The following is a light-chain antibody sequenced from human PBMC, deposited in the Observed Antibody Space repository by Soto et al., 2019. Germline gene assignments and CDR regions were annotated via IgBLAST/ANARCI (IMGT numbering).Light chain of an antibody. CDR1: SGNIASSY. V-gene: IGLV6-57*04. CDR3: QSHHSSSLVI. CDR2: DDK. J-gene: IGLJ2*01. Sequence: NFMLTQPHSVSESPGKTVTISCTRNSGNIASSYVQWFQQRPGGAPTTVIYDDKQRPSGVPDRFSGSIDSSSNSASLTISGLQTEDEADYYCQSHHSSSLVIFGGGTKLTVL.